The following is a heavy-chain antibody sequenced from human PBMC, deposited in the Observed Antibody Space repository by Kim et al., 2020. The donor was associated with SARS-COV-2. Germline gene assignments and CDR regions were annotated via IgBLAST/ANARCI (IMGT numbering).Heavy chain of an antibody. CDR2: IYAGGNA. CDR1: GFTVRDSH. J-gene: IGHJ6*02. CDR3: ARDAVWSGTYYHYGMDV. V-gene: IGHV3-53*01. D-gene: IGHD3-10*01. Sequence: GGPLRLSCAASGFTVRDSHMSWVRQAPGKGLEWVSVIYAGGNADYADSVKARFTISRDTSQNTVYLQMNSLRAEDTAMYYCARDAVWSGTYYHYGMDVWGQGTTVTVSS.